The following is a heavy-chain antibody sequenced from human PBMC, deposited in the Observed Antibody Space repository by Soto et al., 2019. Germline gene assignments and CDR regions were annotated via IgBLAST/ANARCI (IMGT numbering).Heavy chain of an antibody. CDR3: AGHRPGYSSSWVDY. Sequence: QLQLQESGPGLVKPSETLSLTCTVSGGSISSGTYSWGWIRQPPGKGLEWIGNSYFTGNTHYNPSRKRRFAMSGDTSQNRFSLRLSAVTAADTAVYFCAGHRPGYSSSWVDYWGQG. V-gene: IGHV4-39*01. D-gene: IGHD6-13*01. CDR1: GGSISSGTYS. CDR2: SYFTGNT. J-gene: IGHJ4*02.